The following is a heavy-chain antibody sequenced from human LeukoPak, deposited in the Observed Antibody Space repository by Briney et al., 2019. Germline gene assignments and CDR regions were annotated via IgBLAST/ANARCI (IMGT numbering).Heavy chain of an antibody. Sequence: ASVKVSCKASGYTFTGYYMHWVRQAPGQGLEWMGWINPNSGGTNYAQKFQGRVTMTRDTSISTAYMELSRLRSDDTAVYYCARGHPVTYCSSTSCYYYYYGMDVWGRGTTVTVSS. CDR2: INPNSGGT. D-gene: IGHD2-2*01. CDR1: GYTFTGYY. CDR3: ARGHPVTYCSSTSCYYYYYGMDV. V-gene: IGHV1-2*02. J-gene: IGHJ6*02.